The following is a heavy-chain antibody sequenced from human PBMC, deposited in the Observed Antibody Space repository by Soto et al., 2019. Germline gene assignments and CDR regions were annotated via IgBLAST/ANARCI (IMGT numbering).Heavy chain of an antibody. CDR1: GGSISSYY. V-gene: IGHV4-59*01. Sequence: SETLSLTCTVSGGSISSYYWSWIRQPPGKGLEWIGYFYYSGSTNYNPSLESRVTISVDTSKNQFSLKLSSVTAADTAVYYCARGGGLRPKYYYYYGMDVWGQGTTVTVSS. CDR3: ARGGGLRPKYYYYYGMDV. D-gene: IGHD2-15*01. J-gene: IGHJ6*02. CDR2: FYYSGST.